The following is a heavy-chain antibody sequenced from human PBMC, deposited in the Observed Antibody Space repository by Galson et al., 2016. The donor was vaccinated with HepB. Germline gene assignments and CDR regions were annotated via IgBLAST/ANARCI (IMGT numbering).Heavy chain of an antibody. CDR2: IYPGDSDT. CDR1: GYSFTNYW. CDR3: ARSKDTYYYDSRGYYKYPMDV. J-gene: IGHJ6*02. Sequence: QSGAEVKKPGQSLKISCTGFGYSFTNYWIGWVRQMPGKGLEWMGIIYPGDSDTTYRPPFQGQVTISADTSISTAYLRWSSLKASDTAMYYCARSKDTYYYDSRGYYKYPMDVCGQGTTVTVSS. V-gene: IGHV5-51*01. D-gene: IGHD3-22*01.